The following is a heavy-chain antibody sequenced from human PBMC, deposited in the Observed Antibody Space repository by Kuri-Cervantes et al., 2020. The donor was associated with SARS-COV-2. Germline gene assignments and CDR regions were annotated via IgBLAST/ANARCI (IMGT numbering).Heavy chain of an antibody. J-gene: IGHJ4*02. Sequence: GGSLRPSCAASGFTFSSYAMSWVRQAPGKGLEWVSAISGSGGSTYYADSVKGRFTISRDNSKNTLYLQMNSLRAEDTAVYYCAKTLRVYSSSPFDYWGQGTLVTVSS. CDR2: ISGSGGST. CDR3: AKTLRVYSSSPFDY. V-gene: IGHV3-23*01. D-gene: IGHD6-13*01. CDR1: GFTFSSYA.